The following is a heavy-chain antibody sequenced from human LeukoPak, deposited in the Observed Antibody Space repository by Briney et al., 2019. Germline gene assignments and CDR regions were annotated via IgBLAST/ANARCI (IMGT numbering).Heavy chain of an antibody. Sequence: GGTLRLSCAASGFTFNSYGMSWVRQAPGKGLEWVSGISGSGGATYYADSVKGRFTVSRDDPHNTLYLQMNSVRAEDTAVYFCARGGVDHYGSGTYYLMYYFDHWGQGALVTVSS. CDR1: GFTFNSYG. D-gene: IGHD3-10*01. J-gene: IGHJ4*02. CDR2: ISGSGGAT. CDR3: ARGGVDHYGSGTYYLMYYFDH. V-gene: IGHV3-23*01.